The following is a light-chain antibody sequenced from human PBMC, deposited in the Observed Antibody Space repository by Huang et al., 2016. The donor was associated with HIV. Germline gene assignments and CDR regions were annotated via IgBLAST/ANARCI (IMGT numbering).Light chain of an antibody. J-gene: IGKJ1*01. V-gene: IGKV1-5*03. CDR1: QSIGTW. CDR2: EAS. CDR3: QHYKSFPWT. Sequence: DIQMTQSSATLSASVGDRVIITCRASQSIGTWLAWYQQKPGKAPTLLIYEASTVESGVPSRFSGGGSGTEFTLTINSLQPDDFATYYCQHYKSFPWTFGQGTKVEV.